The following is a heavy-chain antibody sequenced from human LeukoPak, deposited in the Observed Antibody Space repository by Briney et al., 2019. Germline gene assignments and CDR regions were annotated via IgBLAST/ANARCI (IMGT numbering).Heavy chain of an antibody. V-gene: IGHV3-53*01. D-gene: IGHD3-22*01. Sequence: GGSLRLSCAASGFTVSSNYMSWVRQAPGEGLEWVSVIYSGGSTYYADSVKGRFTISRDNSKNTLYLQMNGLRAEDTAVYYCARGYDSSGYSFDYWGQGTLVTVSS. J-gene: IGHJ4*02. CDR1: GFTVSSNY. CDR3: ARGYDSSGYSFDY. CDR2: IYSGGST.